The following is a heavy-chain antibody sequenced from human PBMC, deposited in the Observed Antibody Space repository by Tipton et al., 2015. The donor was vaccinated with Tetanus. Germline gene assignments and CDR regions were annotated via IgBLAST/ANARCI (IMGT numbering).Heavy chain of an antibody. D-gene: IGHD3-10*01. CDR3: ARDRGVRGGYYYYHGMDV. J-gene: IGHJ6*02. V-gene: IGHV4-31*03. Sequence: TLSLTCTVSGGSISSDGAYWSWIRQHPGEGLEWIGYISNSGSTYYNPSLKSRVTISVDTSQKQISLKVNSVTAADTAVYYCARDRGVRGGYYYYHGMDVWGQGTTVTVYS. CDR1: GGSISSDGAY. CDR2: ISNSGST.